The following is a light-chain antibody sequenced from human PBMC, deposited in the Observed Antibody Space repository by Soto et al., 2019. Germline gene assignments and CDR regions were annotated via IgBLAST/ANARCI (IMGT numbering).Light chain of an antibody. CDR2: GAS. CDR1: QSVSSC. V-gene: IGKV3-20*01. J-gene: IGKJ2*01. CDR3: QQCGSSPPYT. Sequence: EIVLTQSPGTLSLSPGERATLSCRASQSVSSCLAWYQQKPGQAPRLIIYGASSRATGIPDRFSGSGSGTDFTLTISRLEPEDFAVYYCQQCGSSPPYTFGQGTKLEIK.